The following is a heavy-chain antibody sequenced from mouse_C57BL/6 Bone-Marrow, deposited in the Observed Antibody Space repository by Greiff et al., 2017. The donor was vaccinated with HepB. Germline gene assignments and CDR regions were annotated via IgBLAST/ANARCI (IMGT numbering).Heavy chain of an antibody. V-gene: IGHV5-16*01. Sequence: EVQLVESEGGLVQPGSSMKLSCTSSGFTFSAYYMSWVRQAPEKGLEWVATINYDGSSTYYPDSLKSRFIISRDNAKNILYLQMSRLKSEDTATYYCAKGGQRGYFDVWGTGTTVTVTA. D-gene: IGHD6-1*01. CDR2: INYDGSST. CDR3: AKGGQRGYFDV. CDR1: GFTFSAYY. J-gene: IGHJ1*03.